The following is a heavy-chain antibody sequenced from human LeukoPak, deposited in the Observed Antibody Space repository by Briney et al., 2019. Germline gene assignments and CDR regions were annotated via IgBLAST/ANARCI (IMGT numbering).Heavy chain of an antibody. CDR3: ARFGMGGAILDY. CDR2: ISSSGSTI. J-gene: IGHJ4*02. V-gene: IGHV3-48*04. D-gene: IGHD1-26*01. CDR1: GFTFDDYA. Sequence: GSLSLSCAASGFTFDDYAMHWVRQAPGKGLEWVSYISSSGSTIYYADSVKGRFTISRDNAKNSLYLQMNSLRAEDTAVYYCARFGMGGAILDYWGQGTLVTVSS.